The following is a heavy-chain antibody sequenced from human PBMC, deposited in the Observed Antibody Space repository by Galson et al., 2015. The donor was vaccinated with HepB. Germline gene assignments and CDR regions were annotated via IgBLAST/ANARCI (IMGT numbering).Heavy chain of an antibody. CDR3: VKGGPDEILDY. D-gene: IGHD3-16*01. CDR1: LTFSNSA. V-gene: IGHV3-23*01. J-gene: IGHJ4*02. Sequence: LTFSNSAMNWVRQAPGKGLEWLSVITATGSTTYYADSVKGRFTISRDISKNTLYVQMNSLRADDTALYYCVKGGPDEILDYWGQGTLVTVSA. CDR2: ITATGSTT.